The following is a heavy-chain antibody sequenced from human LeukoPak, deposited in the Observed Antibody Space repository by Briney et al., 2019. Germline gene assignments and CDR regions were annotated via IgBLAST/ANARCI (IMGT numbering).Heavy chain of an antibody. CDR1: GLIVSSNY. V-gene: IGHV3-66*01. CDR2: IYSGGST. D-gene: IGHD5/OR15-5a*01. Sequence: WGSLRLSCAASGLIVSSNYMSWVRQAPGKGLEWVSVIYSGGSTYYQDSVKGRFTMSRENSKNTLFLQMTSLRVEDTAVYYCARCQEGDYLDYWGQGTLVTVAS. J-gene: IGHJ4*02. CDR3: ARCQEGDYLDY.